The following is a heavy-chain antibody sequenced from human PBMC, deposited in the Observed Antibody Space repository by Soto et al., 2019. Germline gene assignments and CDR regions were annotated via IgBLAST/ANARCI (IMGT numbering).Heavy chain of an antibody. J-gene: IGHJ4*02. Sequence: GGSLRLSCAASGFTFSSYAMSWVRQAPGKGLEWVSTISGSGGSTYYADSVKGRFTISRDNSKNTLYLQMNSLRAEDTAVYYGAPYSSSSPGIFDYWGQGTLVTVSS. D-gene: IGHD6-6*01. V-gene: IGHV3-23*01. CDR1: GFTFSSYA. CDR3: APYSSSSPGIFDY. CDR2: ISGSGGST.